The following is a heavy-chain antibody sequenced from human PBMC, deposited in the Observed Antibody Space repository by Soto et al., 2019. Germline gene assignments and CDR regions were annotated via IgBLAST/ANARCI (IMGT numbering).Heavy chain of an antibody. CDR2: INAGNGNT. J-gene: IGHJ4*02. CDR1: GYTFTSYA. Sequence: QVQLVQSGAEEKKPGDSVKVSCKASGYTFTSYAMHWVRHAPGQRLERMGWINAGNGNTKYSQKVQGRVTITRDTSAGTAYMELSSLRSEDTAVYYWARSSGYYLIEAYWGQGTLVTGSS. CDR3: ARSSGYYLIEAY. V-gene: IGHV1-3*05. D-gene: IGHD3-22*01.